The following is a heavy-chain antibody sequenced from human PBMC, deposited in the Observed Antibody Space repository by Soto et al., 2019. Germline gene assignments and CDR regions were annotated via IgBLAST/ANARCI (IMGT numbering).Heavy chain of an antibody. CDR1: GGSFSGYY. CDR3: ARGHTDGGHTDAFDI. CDR2: INHSGST. V-gene: IGHV4-34*01. Sequence: QVQLQQWGAGLLTPSETLSLTCAVYGGSFSGYYWSWIRQPPGKGLEWIGEINHSGSTNYNPSLKSRVTISVDTSKNQFSLKLSSVTAADTAVYYCARGHTDGGHTDAFDIWGQGTMVTVSS. J-gene: IGHJ3*02. D-gene: IGHD5-18*01.